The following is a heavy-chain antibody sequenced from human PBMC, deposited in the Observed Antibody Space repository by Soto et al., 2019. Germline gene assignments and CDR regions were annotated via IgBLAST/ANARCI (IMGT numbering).Heavy chain of an antibody. V-gene: IGHV1-2*04. CDR3: ARGGGPYSSSWYDY. CDR1: GYTFTGYY. J-gene: IGHJ4*02. D-gene: IGHD6-13*01. Sequence: QVQLVQSGAEVKKPGASVKVSCKASGYTFTGYYMHWMRQAPGQGLEWMGWISPNSGGTNYAQKLQDWVTRTRDTSISTAYMELTRLTSDGAAVYYCARGGGPYSSSWYDYWGQGTLVTVSS. CDR2: ISPNSGGT.